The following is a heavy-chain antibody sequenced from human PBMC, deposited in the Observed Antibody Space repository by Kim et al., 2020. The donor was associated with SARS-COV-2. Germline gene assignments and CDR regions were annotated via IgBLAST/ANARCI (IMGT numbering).Heavy chain of an antibody. CDR3: ARTATWSCRYRAFEV. Sequence: GGSLRLSCAASGFSFSTYWMSWVRQPPGKGPEWVADIKADGSEQYYADSVKGRFTISRDNAKNALYLQMNSLRVEDTALYYCARTATWSCRYRAFEVWGQGKMVIVSS. CDR2: IKADGSEQ. CDR1: GFSFSTYW. D-gene: IGHD3-16*02. V-gene: IGHV3-7*03. J-gene: IGHJ3*01.